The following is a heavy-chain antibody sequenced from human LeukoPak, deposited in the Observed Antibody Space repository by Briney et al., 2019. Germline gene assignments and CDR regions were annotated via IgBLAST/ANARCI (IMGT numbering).Heavy chain of an antibody. J-gene: IGHJ4*02. V-gene: IGHV1-46*01. CDR1: GYTLTSYY. CDR2: INPSGGST. D-gene: IGHD2-2*01. CDR3: ARGTDIVVVPAARRIDY. Sequence: GASVKVSCKASGYTLTSYYMHWVRQAPGQGLEWMGIINPSGGSTSYAQKFQGRVTMTRDTSTSTVYMELSSLRSEDTAVYYCARGTDIVVVPAARRIDYWGQGTLVTVSS.